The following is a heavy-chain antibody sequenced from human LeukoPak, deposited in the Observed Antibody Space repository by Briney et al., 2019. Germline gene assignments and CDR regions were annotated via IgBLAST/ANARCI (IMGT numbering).Heavy chain of an antibody. D-gene: IGHD6-13*01. J-gene: IGHJ5*02. V-gene: IGHV5-51*01. CDR2: IYPGDSAT. CDR1: EYNFNIYW. Sequence: NRGESLKISCKASEYNFNIYWIVWVRQMPGKGLEWMGIIYPGDSATRYSPSFQGQVTISADKSINTAYLQWSSLGASDTAMYYCARVTGGAAGIGDWLDPWGQGTLVTVSS. CDR3: ARVTGGAAGIGDWLDP.